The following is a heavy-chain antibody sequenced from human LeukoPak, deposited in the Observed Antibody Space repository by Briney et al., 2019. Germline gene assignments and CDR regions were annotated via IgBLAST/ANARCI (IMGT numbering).Heavy chain of an antibody. D-gene: IGHD5-24*01. J-gene: IGHJ3*02. V-gene: IGHV3-23*01. CDR3: ANRRDGFDI. CDR2: ISGSGGDT. CDR1: GFTFSSTYA. Sequence: GGSLRLSCAASGFTFSSTYAMSWVRQAPGKGLEWVSAISGSGGDTYYADSVKGRFTISRHYSKNTLYLQMHSLRAEDTAVYYCANRRDGFDIWGQGTMVTVPS.